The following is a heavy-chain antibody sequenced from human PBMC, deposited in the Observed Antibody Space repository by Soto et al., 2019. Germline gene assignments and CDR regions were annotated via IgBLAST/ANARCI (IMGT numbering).Heavy chain of an antibody. CDR1: GGIFSSIA. Sequence: QVQLAQSGAEVKKPGTSVKVSCKASGGIFSSIAISWVRQAPGQGLEWMGGLIPVFATANYAQKFKDRVTITADKSTSTAYRELRTLRSEDTAVYYCAGGRGYSEGLDYWGQGTLVTVSS. J-gene: IGHJ4*02. CDR2: LIPVFATA. CDR3: AGGRGYSEGLDY. V-gene: IGHV1-69*06. D-gene: IGHD5-18*01.